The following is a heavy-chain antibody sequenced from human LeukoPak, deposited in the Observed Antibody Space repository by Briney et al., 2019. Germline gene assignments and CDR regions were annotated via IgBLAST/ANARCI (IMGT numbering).Heavy chain of an antibody. CDR1: GYIYTTYW. J-gene: IGHJ3*02. V-gene: IGHV5-51*01. CDR2: IYPGDSDT. D-gene: IGHD1-20*01. Sequence: GESLKISCKGSGYIYTTYWIGWVRQMPGKGLEWMGVIYPGDSDTRYSPSFQGQVTISADKSINTAYLQWSSLKASDTAMYYCARGQYNWNDVGAFDIWGRGTLVTVSS. CDR3: ARGQYNWNDVGAFDI.